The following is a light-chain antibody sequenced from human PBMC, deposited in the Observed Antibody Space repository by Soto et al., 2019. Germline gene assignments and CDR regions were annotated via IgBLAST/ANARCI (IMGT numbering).Light chain of an antibody. CDR3: QQSYSTPPT. V-gene: IGKV1-39*01. CDR1: ERITSY. Sequence: DIQMTQSPSSLSASVGDRVTITCRASERITSYLNWYQQKPGKAPKLLISAASSLQSGVPSRFSGSGSGTDFTLTISSLQPEDFATYYCQQSYSTPPTFGQGTKVEIK. CDR2: AAS. J-gene: IGKJ1*01.